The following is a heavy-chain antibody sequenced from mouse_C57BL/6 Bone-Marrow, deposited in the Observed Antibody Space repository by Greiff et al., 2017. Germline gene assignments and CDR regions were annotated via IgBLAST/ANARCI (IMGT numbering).Heavy chain of an antibody. V-gene: IGHV2-9*01. Sequence: VMLVESGPGLVAPSQSLSITSTSPGFPLTSNGLDWVRQPPGKGLEGLGVLWGGGSTNYNSALMSRLSISKDNSKSQVFLKMNSLQTDDTAMYYCAKHEGYYSGPYWGQGTLVTVSA. CDR2: LWGGGST. J-gene: IGHJ3*01. D-gene: IGHD2-12*01. CDR1: GFPLTSNG. CDR3: AKHEGYYSGPY.